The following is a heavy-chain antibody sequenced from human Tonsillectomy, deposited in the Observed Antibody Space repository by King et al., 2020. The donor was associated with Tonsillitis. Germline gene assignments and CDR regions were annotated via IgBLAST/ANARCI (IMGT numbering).Heavy chain of an antibody. CDR3: ARHVGYYYDSSLLYIDY. CDR1: GGSISSSSYY. V-gene: IGHV4-39*01. CDR2: IYISGGT. J-gene: IGHJ4*02. Sequence: QLQESGPGLVKPSETLSLTCTVSGGSISSSSYYWGWIRQPPGKGLEWIGRIYISGGTYFNRSLKSRVTISVDTSKNQFSLKLSSVTAADTAVYYCARHVGYYYDSSLLYIDYWGQGTLVTVSS. D-gene: IGHD3-22*01.